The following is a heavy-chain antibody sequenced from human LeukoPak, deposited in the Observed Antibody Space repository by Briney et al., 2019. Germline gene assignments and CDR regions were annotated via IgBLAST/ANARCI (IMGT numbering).Heavy chain of an antibody. CDR2: INPNSGGT. D-gene: IGHD5-18*01. V-gene: IGHV1-2*02. Sequence: ASVKVSCKASGYTFTGYYMHWVRQAPGQGLEWMGWINPNSGGTNYAQKFQGRVTMTRDTSISTAYMELSRLRSDDTAVYYCAGAPPIIYVDTAMNLDYWGQGTLVTVSS. CDR3: AGAPPIIYVDTAMNLDY. J-gene: IGHJ4*02. CDR1: GYTFTGYY.